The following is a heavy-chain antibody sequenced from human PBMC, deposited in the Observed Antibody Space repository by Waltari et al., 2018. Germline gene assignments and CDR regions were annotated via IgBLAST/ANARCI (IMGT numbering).Heavy chain of an antibody. J-gene: IGHJ4*02. V-gene: IGHV3-23*01. Sequence: EVQLLESGGGLAQPGGSLRLSCEASEFTFSNYAMSWVRQAPGKGLEWISGIRGSGYSTYYADSVTGRFTISRDNSKNTLYLQMNSLRAEDTAVYYCANSTLKGYYWGQGTLVTVSS. CDR1: EFTFSNYA. CDR3: ANSTLKGYY. CDR2: IRGSGYST.